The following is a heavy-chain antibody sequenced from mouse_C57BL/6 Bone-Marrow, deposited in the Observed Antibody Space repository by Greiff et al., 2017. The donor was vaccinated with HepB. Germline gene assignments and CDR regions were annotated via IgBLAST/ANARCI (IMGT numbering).Heavy chain of an antibody. Sequence: QVQLQQSGPELVKPGASVKISCKASGYAFSSSWMNWVKQRPGKGLEWIGRIYPGDGDTNYNGKFKGKATLTADKSSSTAYMQLSSLTSEDSAVYFCARRGWLLCYWFFDVWGTGTTVTVSS. D-gene: IGHD2-3*01. CDR3: ARRGWLLCYWFFDV. CDR2: IYPGDGDT. CDR1: GYAFSSSW. J-gene: IGHJ1*03. V-gene: IGHV1-82*01.